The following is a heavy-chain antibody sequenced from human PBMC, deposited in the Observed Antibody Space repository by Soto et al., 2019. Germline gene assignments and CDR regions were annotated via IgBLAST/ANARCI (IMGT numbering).Heavy chain of an antibody. CDR2: ISADGHST. CDR3: AKVRYYDILTGYPDFDY. CDR1: GFRFSDYS. Sequence: GGSLRLSCAASGFRFSDYSMSWVRQVPGGGLEWVAVISADGHSTYYADSVKGRFTISRDNSKNTLYLQMNSLRAEDTAVYYCAKVRYYDILTGYPDFDYWGQGTLVTVSS. D-gene: IGHD3-9*01. J-gene: IGHJ4*02. V-gene: IGHV3-23*01.